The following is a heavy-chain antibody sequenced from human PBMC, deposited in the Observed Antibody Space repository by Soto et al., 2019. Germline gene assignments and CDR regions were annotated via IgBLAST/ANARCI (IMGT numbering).Heavy chain of an antibody. D-gene: IGHD3-22*01. V-gene: IGHV1-3*01. CDR3: ARTSGYYLYDY. J-gene: IGHJ4*02. CDR1: GYTFTSYA. Sequence: QVQLVQSGAEVKKPGASVKVSCKASGYTFTSYAMHWMRQAPGQRREWMGWINAGNSNTKYSQKFQGRATITRDTAASTAYMELSSLGPEGTAVYYWARTSGYYLYDYWGQGPLVTVSS. CDR2: INAGNSNT.